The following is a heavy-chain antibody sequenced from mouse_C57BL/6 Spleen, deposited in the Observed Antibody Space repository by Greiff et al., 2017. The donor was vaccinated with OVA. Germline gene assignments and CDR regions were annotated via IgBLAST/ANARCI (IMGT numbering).Heavy chain of an antibody. CDR3: AGSSYYYGSAY. Sequence: VMLVESGPGLVQPSQSLSITCTVSGFSLTSYGVHWVRQSPGTGLEWLGVIWSGGSTDYNAAFISRLSISKDNTKSQVFFKMNSLQADDTAIYYCAGSSYYYGSAYWGQGTLVTVSA. D-gene: IGHD1-1*01. CDR2: IWSGGST. V-gene: IGHV2-2*01. CDR1: GFSLTSYG. J-gene: IGHJ3*01.